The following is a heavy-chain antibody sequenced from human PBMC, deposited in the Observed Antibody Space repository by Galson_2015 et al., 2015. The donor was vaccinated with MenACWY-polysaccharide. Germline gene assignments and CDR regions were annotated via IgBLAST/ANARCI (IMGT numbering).Heavy chain of an antibody. CDR3: AHSKGQWLAPGLAFDI. J-gene: IGHJ3*02. Sequence: SVKVSCKASGGTFSSYAVSWVRQAPGERLEWMGGIIPIFGTSKYAQKFQGGVTITADKSTSTAYMELSSLRSEDTAVYYCAHSKGQWLAPGLAFDIWGQGTMVTVSS. CDR2: IIPIFGTS. V-gene: IGHV1-69*06. CDR1: GGTFSSYA. D-gene: IGHD6-19*01.